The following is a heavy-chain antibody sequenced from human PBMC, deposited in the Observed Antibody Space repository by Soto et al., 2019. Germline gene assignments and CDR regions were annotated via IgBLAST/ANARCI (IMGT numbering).Heavy chain of an antibody. D-gene: IGHD5-12*01. CDR3: ARGSHGYKEYAFDI. CDR2: IIPMFGTA. Sequence: QVHLVQSGVEVKKPGSSVRVSCRASGVTFSSYGFSWVRQAPGQGLEWMGGIIPMFGTANYAQKFQGRVTITADESTSTAYMELGSLRSEDTAVYYCARGSHGYKEYAFDIWGQGTMVTVSS. CDR1: GVTFSSYG. V-gene: IGHV1-69*01. J-gene: IGHJ3*02.